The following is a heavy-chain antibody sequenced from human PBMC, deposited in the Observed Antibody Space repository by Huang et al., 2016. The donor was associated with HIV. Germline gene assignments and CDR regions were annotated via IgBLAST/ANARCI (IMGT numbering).Heavy chain of an antibody. CDR3: ALKGDSSGWEYFRH. D-gene: IGHD6-19*01. J-gene: IGHJ1*01. CDR2: ISYDGSNK. Sequence: QVQLVESGGGVVQPGRSLRLSCAASGFIFSNYGMHWVRQGRGKGLEGVALISYDGSNKYYTDSVKGRFSISRDNSKNTLYLQMNSLRAEDTAVYYCALKGDSSGWEYFRHWGQGTLVTVSS. CDR1: GFIFSNYG. V-gene: IGHV3-30*03.